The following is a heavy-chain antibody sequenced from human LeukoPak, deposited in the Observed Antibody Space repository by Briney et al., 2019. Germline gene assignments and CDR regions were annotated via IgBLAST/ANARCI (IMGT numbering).Heavy chain of an antibody. CDR3: AKFGWGSSSWYSDY. D-gene: IGHD6-13*01. CDR2: IKQDGSEK. J-gene: IGHJ4*02. Sequence: GGSLRLSCAASGFTFSSYWMSWVRQAPGKGLEWVANIKQDGSEKYYVDSVKGRFTISRDNAKNTVFFQMNNLRVEDTAVYYCAKFGWGSSSWYSDYWGQGTLVTVSS. CDR1: GFTFSSYW. V-gene: IGHV3-7*03.